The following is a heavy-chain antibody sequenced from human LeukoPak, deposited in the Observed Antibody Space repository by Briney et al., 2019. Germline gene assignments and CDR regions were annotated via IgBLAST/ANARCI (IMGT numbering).Heavy chain of an antibody. D-gene: IGHD4-23*01. CDR2: INHSGST. J-gene: IGHJ4*02. CDR1: GGSFSGDY. Sequence: PSETLSLTCAVYGGSFSGDYWSWIRQPPGKGLEWIGEINHSGSTNHNPSLQSRVTISVDRSKNQFSLKLSSVTAADTAVYYCARGGWEHLLDYWGQGTLVTVSS. V-gene: IGHV4-34*01. CDR3: ARGGWEHLLDY.